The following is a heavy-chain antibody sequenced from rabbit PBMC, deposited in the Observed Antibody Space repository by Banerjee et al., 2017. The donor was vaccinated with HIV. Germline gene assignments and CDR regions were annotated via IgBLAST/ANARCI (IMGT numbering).Heavy chain of an antibody. CDR3: ATNHYTGDFNL. CDR1: GFSFSNKYV. Sequence: QEQLEESGGDLVKPEGSLTITCTASGFSFSNKYVMCWVRQAPGKGLEWIGYIDPIFGSTYYASWVNGRFTISSHNAQNTLYLQLNSLTAADTATYFCATNHYTGDFNLWGPGTLVTVS. V-gene: IGHV1S45*01. J-gene: IGHJ4*01. CDR2: IDPIFGST. D-gene: IGHD4-1*01.